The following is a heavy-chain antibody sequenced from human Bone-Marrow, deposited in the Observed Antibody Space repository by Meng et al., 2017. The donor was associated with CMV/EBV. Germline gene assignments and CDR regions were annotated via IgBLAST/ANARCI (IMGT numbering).Heavy chain of an antibody. CDR2: INPSGGST. CDR1: GYTFTSYY. Sequence: ASVKVSCKASGYTFTSYYMHWVRQAPGQGLEWMGIINPSGGSTSYAQKFQGRVTMTRDTSTSTAYMELRSLRSDDTAVYYCARGELSFLTGYHPGYYGMDVWGQGTTVTVSS. J-gene: IGHJ6*02. CDR3: ARGELSFLTGYHPGYYGMDV. D-gene: IGHD3-16*01. V-gene: IGHV1-46*01.